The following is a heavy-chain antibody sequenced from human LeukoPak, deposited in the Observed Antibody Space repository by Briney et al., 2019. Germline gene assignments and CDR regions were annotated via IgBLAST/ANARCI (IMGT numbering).Heavy chain of an antibody. J-gene: IGHJ4*02. Sequence: GGSLRLSCAASGFTFSNYAMHWVRQAPGKGLEWVAVISYDGSNKYYADSVKGRFTISRDNSKNSLYLQMNSLRAEDTAVYYCARVRIAAAEFDYWGQGTLVTVSS. CDR1: GFTFSNYA. CDR2: ISYDGSNK. D-gene: IGHD6-13*01. V-gene: IGHV3-30*04. CDR3: ARVRIAAAEFDY.